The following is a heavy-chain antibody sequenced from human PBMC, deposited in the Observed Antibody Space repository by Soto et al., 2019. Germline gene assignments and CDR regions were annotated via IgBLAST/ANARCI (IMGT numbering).Heavy chain of an antibody. V-gene: IGHV3-30*18. J-gene: IGHJ4*02. CDR3: AKDGSLNFDY. D-gene: IGHD1-26*01. CDR2: MSYDGSNE. CDR1: GFTFSHYA. Sequence: QVQLVESGGGVVQPGRSLRLSCAASGFTFSHYAMHWVRQAPGKGLEWVALMSYDGSNEYYADSVKGRFTISRDNSKNTLYLQMNSLSAEDTAVYYCAKDGSLNFDYWGQGTLVAVSS.